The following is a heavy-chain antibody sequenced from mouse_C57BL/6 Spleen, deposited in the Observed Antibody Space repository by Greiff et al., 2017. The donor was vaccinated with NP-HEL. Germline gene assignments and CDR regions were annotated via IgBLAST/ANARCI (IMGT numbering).Heavy chain of an antibody. Sequence: EVQVVESGGGLVKPGGSLKLSCAASGFTFSSYAMSWVRQTPEKRLEWVATISDGGSYTYYPDNVKGRFTISRDNAKNNLYLQMSHLKSEDTAMYYCARDGDWNWYFDVWGTGTTVTVSS. J-gene: IGHJ1*03. CDR3: ARDGDWNWYFDV. CDR1: GFTFSSYA. V-gene: IGHV5-4*01. CDR2: ISDGGSYT. D-gene: IGHD3-3*01.